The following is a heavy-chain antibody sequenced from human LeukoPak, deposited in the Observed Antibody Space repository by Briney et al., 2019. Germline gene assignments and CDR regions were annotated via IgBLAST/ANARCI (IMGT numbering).Heavy chain of an antibody. CDR3: ARVYDVLTGGFDH. CDR2: ISSSGVGT. CDR1: GFSFSDYA. D-gene: IGHD3-9*01. J-gene: IGHJ4*02. Sequence: SGGSLRLSCAASGFSFSDYAMTWVRRAPGKGLEWVSSISSSGVGTYYTDSVKGRFAISRDNSKDTLFLQMNSLRAEDTAVYYCARVYDVLTGGFDHWGQGALVTVSS. V-gene: IGHV3-23*01.